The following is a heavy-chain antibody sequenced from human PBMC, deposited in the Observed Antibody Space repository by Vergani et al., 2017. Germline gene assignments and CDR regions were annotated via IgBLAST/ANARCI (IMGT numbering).Heavy chain of an antibody. D-gene: IGHD3-10*01. CDR1: GFTFSSYS. CDR2: ISSSSSTI. V-gene: IGHV3-48*02. CDR3: ARVFIYGSGGPTDWYFDL. Sequence: EVQLVESGGGLVQPGGSLRLSCAASGFTFSSYSMNWVRQAPGKGLEWVSYISSSSSTIYYADSVKGRFTISRDNAKNSLYLQRNSLRDEDTAVYYCARVFIYGSGGPTDWYFDLWGRGTLVTVSS. J-gene: IGHJ2*01.